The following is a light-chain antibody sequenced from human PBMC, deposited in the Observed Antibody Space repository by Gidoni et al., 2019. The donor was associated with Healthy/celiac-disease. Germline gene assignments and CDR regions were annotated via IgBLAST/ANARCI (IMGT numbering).Light chain of an antibody. Sequence: DIQMTPSPSSLSASVGDRVTITCQASQDISNYLNWYQQKPGKAPKLLIYDASNLETGVPSRFSGSGSGTDFTFTISSLQPEDIATYYCQQYDNRPCTFXGXTKVEIK. J-gene: IGKJ4*01. CDR3: QQYDNRPCT. V-gene: IGKV1-33*01. CDR2: DAS. CDR1: QDISNY.